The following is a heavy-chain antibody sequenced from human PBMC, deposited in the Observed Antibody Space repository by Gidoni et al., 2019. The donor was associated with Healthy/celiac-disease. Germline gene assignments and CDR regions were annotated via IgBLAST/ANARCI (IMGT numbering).Heavy chain of an antibody. CDR2: IKQDGSEK. J-gene: IGHJ4*02. CDR1: GFTFSSYW. Sequence: EVQLVESGGGLVQPGGSLRLSCAASGFTFSSYWMSWVRQAPGKGLEWVAKIKQDGSEKYYVASGKGRFTISRDNSKNSLYLQMTSLRAEDTAVYYCARGYSSGWYYFDYWGQGTLVTVSS. V-gene: IGHV3-7*01. CDR3: ARGYSSGWYYFDY. D-gene: IGHD6-19*01.